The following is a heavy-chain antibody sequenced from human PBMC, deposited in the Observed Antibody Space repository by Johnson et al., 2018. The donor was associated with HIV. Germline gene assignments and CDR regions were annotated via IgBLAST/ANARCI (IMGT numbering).Heavy chain of an antibody. J-gene: IGHJ3*02. V-gene: IGHV3-11*04. CDR3: ERDSTPWGGDHVGYAFDI. D-gene: IGHD4-17*01. Sequence: QVQLVESGGGLVKPGGSLRLSCAASGFSFSDYYMSWIRQAPGKGLEWVSYISSSGSTIYYADFVKGRFTISRDNAKKSMYLQMNSLRAEDTALYYCERDSTPWGGDHVGYAFDIWGRGTMVTVSS. CDR2: ISSSGSTI. CDR1: GFSFSDYY.